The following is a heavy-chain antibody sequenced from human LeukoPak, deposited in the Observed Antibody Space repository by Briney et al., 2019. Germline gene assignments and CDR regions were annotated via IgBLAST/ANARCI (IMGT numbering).Heavy chain of an antibody. CDR3: VRGDYGDYTLFDY. J-gene: IGHJ4*02. Sequence: GGSLTLFCAASGFTDSSNYMRWVRHAPGKALEWVSVIYNGGSTYYADSVKGRFTISRDNSKNTLYLQMNSLRAEDTAVYYCVRGDYGDYTLFDYWGQGTLVTVSS. V-gene: IGHV3-53*01. D-gene: IGHD4-17*01. CDR2: IYNGGST. CDR1: GFTDSSNY.